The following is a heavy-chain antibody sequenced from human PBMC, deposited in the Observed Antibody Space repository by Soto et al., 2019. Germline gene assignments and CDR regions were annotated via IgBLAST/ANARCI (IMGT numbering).Heavy chain of an antibody. J-gene: IGHJ4*02. CDR2: ISAYNGNT. CDR1: GYPFTSYG. Sequence: ASVRVACEGSGYPFTSYGISCVRQAPGQGPEWMGWISAYNGNTNYSQELQGRVTMTTDTSKSTAYMELRRLRSDDTAVYYCARDGVDIVLMVYAADFDYWGQGTMVTVSS. D-gene: IGHD2-8*01. V-gene: IGHV1-18*04. CDR3: ARDGVDIVLMVYAADFDY.